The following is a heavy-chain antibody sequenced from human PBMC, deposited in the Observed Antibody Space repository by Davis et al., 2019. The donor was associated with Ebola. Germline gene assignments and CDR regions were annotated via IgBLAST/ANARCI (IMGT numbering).Heavy chain of an antibody. CDR2: MNPHSGNT. CDR3: ARPIEKRCSPGCFDL. V-gene: IGHV1-8*02. CDR1: GYTFTSYG. J-gene: IGHJ2*01. D-gene: IGHD4/OR15-4a*01. Sequence: AASVKVSCKASGYTFTSYGISWVRQATGQGLEWMGWMNPHSGNTGYASKFQGRVTMTRDNSINTAYMELSSLTSEDTAVYYCARPIEKRCSPGCFDLWGRGTLVTVSS.